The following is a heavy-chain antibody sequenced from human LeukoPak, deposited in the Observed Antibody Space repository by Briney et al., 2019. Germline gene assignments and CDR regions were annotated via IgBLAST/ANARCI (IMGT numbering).Heavy chain of an antibody. CDR3: ARGVGARLYYFDY. J-gene: IGHJ4*02. CDR1: GYTFTGYY. CDR2: INPNSGGT. D-gene: IGHD1-26*01. V-gene: IGHV1-2*02. Sequence: GASVKVSCKASGYTFTGYYMHWVRQAPGQGLGWMGWINPNSGGTNYAQKFQGRVTMTRDTSISTAYMELSRLRSDDTAVYYCARGVGARLYYFDYWGQGTLVTVSS.